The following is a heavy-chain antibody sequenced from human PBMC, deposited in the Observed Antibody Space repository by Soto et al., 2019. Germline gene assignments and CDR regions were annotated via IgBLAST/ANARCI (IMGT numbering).Heavy chain of an antibody. D-gene: IGHD6-13*01. CDR3: ARSPRSSRYFVY. Sequence: GESLKISCQCSGYTFSNFWIAWVRQLPGKGLEYMGIIYPGDSETRYSPSFHGKVTISADRSIGTAYLQWSSLEASDSAFYFCARSPRSSRYFVYCGQGPLVTVYS. V-gene: IGHV5-51*01. J-gene: IGHJ4*02. CDR1: GYTFSNFW. CDR2: IYPGDSET.